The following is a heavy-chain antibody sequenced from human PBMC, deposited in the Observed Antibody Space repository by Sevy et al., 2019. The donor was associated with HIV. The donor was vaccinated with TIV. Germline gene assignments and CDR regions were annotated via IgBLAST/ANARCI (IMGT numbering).Heavy chain of an antibody. CDR1: GFTFNSYA. J-gene: IGHJ6*03. D-gene: IGHD4-17*01. CDR2: ISGSGGST. V-gene: IGHV3-23*01. CDR3: AKTNDYGDPYYYYYDMDV. Sequence: GGSLRLSCAASGFTFNSYAMSWVRQAPGKGLEWVSAISGSGGSTYYADSVKGRFPISRDNSKNTLYLQMNSLRAEDTAVYYCAKTNDYGDPYYYYYDMDVWGKGTTVTVSS.